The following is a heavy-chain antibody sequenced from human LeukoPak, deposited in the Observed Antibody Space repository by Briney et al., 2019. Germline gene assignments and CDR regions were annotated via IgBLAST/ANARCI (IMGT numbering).Heavy chain of an antibody. CDR3: ARGYSYGPVDY. Sequence: SEALSLTCAVYGGSFSGYYWSWIRQPPGKGLEWIGEINHSGSTNYNPSLKSRVTISVDTSKNQFSLKLSSVTAADTAVYYCARGYSYGPVDYWGQGTLVTVSS. CDR2: INHSGST. D-gene: IGHD5-18*01. J-gene: IGHJ4*02. CDR1: GGSFSGYY. V-gene: IGHV4-34*01.